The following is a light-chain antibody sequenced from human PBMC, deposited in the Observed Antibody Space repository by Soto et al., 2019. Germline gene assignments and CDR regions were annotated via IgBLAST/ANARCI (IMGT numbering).Light chain of an antibody. J-gene: IGKJ4*01. CDR3: QHYGSSSPLP. Sequence: EIVLTQSPGTLSLSPGEIATLSCRASQSVSSSELAWYQQKPDQAPRLLVYSASSRATGIPDRFSGSGSGTDLTLTISRLEPEDFAVYYCQHYGSSSPLPFGGGTKVEIK. V-gene: IGKV3-20*01. CDR1: QSVSSSE. CDR2: SAS.